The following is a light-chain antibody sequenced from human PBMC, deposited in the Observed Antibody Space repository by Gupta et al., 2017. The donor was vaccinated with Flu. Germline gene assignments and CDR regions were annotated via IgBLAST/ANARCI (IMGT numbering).Light chain of an antibody. CDR3: QQYNNWPPLT. CDR1: QSVGSD. CDR2: DAS. Sequence: EIVMTQSPATLSVSPGERATVSCRPSQSVGSDLAWYQQKPGQAPRLLIYDASVRATGVAARFTGSGSGTEFTLTINSLQSEDFAVYYCQQYNNWPPLTFGGGTKVEIK. J-gene: IGKJ4*01. V-gene: IGKV3-15*01.